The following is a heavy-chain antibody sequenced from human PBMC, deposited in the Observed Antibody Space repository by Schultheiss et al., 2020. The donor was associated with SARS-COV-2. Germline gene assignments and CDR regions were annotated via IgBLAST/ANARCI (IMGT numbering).Heavy chain of an antibody. V-gene: IGHV4-34*01. CDR1: GFTVSSNY. Sequence: GSLRLSCAASGFTVSSNYMSWVRQAPGKGLEWIGEINHSGSTNYNPSLKSRVTISVDTSKNQFSLKLSSVTAADTAVYYCARRGVGIDCSSTSCYYFDYWGQGTLVTVSS. J-gene: IGHJ4*02. CDR3: ARRGVGIDCSSTSCYYFDY. CDR2: INHSGST. D-gene: IGHD2-2*01.